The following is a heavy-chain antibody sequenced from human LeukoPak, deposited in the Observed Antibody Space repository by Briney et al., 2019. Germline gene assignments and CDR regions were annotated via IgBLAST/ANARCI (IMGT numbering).Heavy chain of an antibody. CDR3: ARGPYCSGGSCYQTISYYFDY. CDR1: GGSFSGYY. D-gene: IGHD2-15*01. CDR2: INHSGST. V-gene: IGHV4-34*01. J-gene: IGHJ4*02. Sequence: PSGTLPLTCAVYGGSFSGYYWSWIRQPPGKGLEWIGEINHSGSTNYNPSLKSRVTISVDTSKNQFSLKLSSVTAADTAVYYCARGPYCSGGSCYQTISYYFDYWGQGTLVTVSS.